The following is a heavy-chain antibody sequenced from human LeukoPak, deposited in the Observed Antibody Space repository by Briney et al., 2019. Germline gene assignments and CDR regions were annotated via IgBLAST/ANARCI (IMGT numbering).Heavy chain of an antibody. D-gene: IGHD1-26*01. Sequence: ASVKVSCKASRGTFSSYAISWVRQAPGQGLEWMGWISAYNGNTNYAQKLQGRVTMTTDTSTSTAYMELSSLRSEDTAVYYCATESYSGSYLYAFDIWGQGTMVTVSS. V-gene: IGHV1-18*01. CDR1: RGTFSSYA. CDR3: ATESYSGSYLYAFDI. J-gene: IGHJ3*02. CDR2: ISAYNGNT.